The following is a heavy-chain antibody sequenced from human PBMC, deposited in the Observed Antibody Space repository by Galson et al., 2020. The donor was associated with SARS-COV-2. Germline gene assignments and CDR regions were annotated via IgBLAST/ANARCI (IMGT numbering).Heavy chain of an antibody. CDR2: IKQDGSEK. J-gene: IGHJ3*02. CDR1: GFTFSSYW. V-gene: IGHV3-7*01. CDR3: ARDVRNYYDSKRVPDAFDI. D-gene: IGHD3-22*01. Sequence: RLSCAASGFTFSSYWMSWVRQAPGKVLEWVANIKQDGSEKYYVDSVKGRFTISRDNAKNSLYLQMNSLRAEDTAVYYCARDVRNYYDSKRVPDAFDIWGQGTMVTVSS.